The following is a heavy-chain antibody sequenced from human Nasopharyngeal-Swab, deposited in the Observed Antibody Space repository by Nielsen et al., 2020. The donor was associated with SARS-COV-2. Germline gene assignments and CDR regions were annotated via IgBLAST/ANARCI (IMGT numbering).Heavy chain of an antibody. Sequence: GESLKISCAASGFTFSSYIINWVRQAPGKGLEWVSSISSSSSYINYADSVKGRFAISRDNAKKSLYLQMNSLRAEDTAVYYCARDLRITIFGVAPYHYNGMDVWGQGTTVTVSS. V-gene: IGHV3-21*01. CDR2: ISSSSSYI. D-gene: IGHD3-3*01. CDR1: GFTFSSYI. J-gene: IGHJ6*02. CDR3: ARDLRITIFGVAPYHYNGMDV.